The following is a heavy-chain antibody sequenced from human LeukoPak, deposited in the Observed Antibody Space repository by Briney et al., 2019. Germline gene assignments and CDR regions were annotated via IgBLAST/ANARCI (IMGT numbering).Heavy chain of an antibody. V-gene: IGHV4-34*01. J-gene: IGHJ4*02. CDR3: ARDISAVTTGDY. CDR2: INHSGST. Sequence: PSEILSLTCVVYGGSLSGYYWSWIRQSPGKGLEWIGEINHSGSTTYNPSLKSRVTISVDTSKNQFSFKLSSVTAADTAVYYCARDISAVTTGDYWGQGTLVTVSS. D-gene: IGHD4-17*01. CDR1: GGSLSGYY.